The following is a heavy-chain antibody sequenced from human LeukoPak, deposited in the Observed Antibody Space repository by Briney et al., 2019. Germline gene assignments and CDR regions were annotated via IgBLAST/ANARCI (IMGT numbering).Heavy chain of an antibody. CDR3: VRNGNHAFHY. D-gene: IGHD1-14*01. J-gene: IGHJ4*02. CDR1: GFTFSSYW. CDR2: ISQDGSEK. V-gene: IGHV3-7*05. Sequence: GGSLRLSCTASGFTFSSYWMSWVRQAPGKGLEWVAHISQDGSEKYYVDSVKGRFTISRDNAKNSLYLQMNSLSAEDTAAYSCVRNGNHAFHYWGQGTLLTVSS.